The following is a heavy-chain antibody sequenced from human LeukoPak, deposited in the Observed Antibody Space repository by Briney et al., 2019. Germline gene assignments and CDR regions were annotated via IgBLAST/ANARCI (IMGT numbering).Heavy chain of an antibody. J-gene: IGHJ3*02. V-gene: IGHV3-49*03. CDR3: ARVGRDRGFDI. CDR1: GFPFEDYA. Sequence: GSLRLSCTSSGFPFEDYALAWLRPAPGKGLEWLGFIRTKFYGGTADYAASVKDRFTISRDDYKNIAYLQMDGLKSEDTALYYCARVGRDRGFDIWGQGTAVTVSS. D-gene: IGHD3-10*01. CDR2: IRTKFYGGTA.